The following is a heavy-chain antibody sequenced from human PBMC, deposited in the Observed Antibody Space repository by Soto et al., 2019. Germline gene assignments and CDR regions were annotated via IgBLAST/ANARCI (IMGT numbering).Heavy chain of an antibody. Sequence: QVQLVESGGGVVQPGRSLRLSCAASGFTFSSHAMHWVRQGPGKGLEWMAVISYDGTNKHYADSVKGRFTISRDNSKNTLYLQMSSLRADDTGVYYCARDSSPDVAAAFATDIWGQGTMVTVSS. CDR2: ISYDGTNK. CDR3: ARDSSPDVAAAFATDI. J-gene: IGHJ3*02. V-gene: IGHV3-30*04. D-gene: IGHD6-13*01. CDR1: GFTFSSHA.